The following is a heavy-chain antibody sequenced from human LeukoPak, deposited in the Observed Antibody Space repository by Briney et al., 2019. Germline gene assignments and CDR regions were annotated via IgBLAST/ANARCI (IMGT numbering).Heavy chain of an antibody. CDR2: ISGSGAST. J-gene: IGHJ4*02. V-gene: IGHV3-23*01. CDR1: GFTFSSYA. CDR3: AKDVGKWESLHFFDY. Sequence: PGGSLRLSCAASGFTFSSYAMSWVLQAPGKGLEWISGISGSGASTYYADSVKGRFTISRDDSRNTLYLQMNSLRGDDTAVYYCAKDVGKWESLHFFDYWGQGTLVTVSS. D-gene: IGHD1-26*01.